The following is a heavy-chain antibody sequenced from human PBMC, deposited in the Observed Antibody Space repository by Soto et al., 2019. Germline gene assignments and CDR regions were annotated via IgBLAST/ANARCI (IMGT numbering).Heavy chain of an antibody. CDR3: ARDHCSGGSCYPGTIWWFDP. CDR2: MNPDSGNT. J-gene: IGHJ5*02. CDR1: GYTFTSYD. D-gene: IGHD2-15*01. Sequence: ASVKVSCKASGYTFTSYDINWVRQATGQGLEWMGWMNPDSGNTGYAQKFQGRVTMTRNTSISTAYMELSSLRSEDTAVYYCARDHCSGGSCYPGTIWWFDPWGQGTLVTVSS. V-gene: IGHV1-8*01.